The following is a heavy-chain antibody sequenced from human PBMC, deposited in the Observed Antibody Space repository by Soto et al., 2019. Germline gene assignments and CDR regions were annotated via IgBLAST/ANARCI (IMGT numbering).Heavy chain of an antibody. V-gene: IGHV1-3*01. CDR1: GYTFTSYA. Sequence: GASVKVSCKASGYTFTSYAMHWVRQAPGQRLEWMGWINAGNGNTKYSQKFQGRVTITRDTSASTAYMELSSLRSEDTAVYYCARRGVFLSDAFDICGQGTMVPVSS. CDR3: ARRGVFLSDAFDI. CDR2: INAGNGNT. J-gene: IGHJ3*02. D-gene: IGHD2-21*01.